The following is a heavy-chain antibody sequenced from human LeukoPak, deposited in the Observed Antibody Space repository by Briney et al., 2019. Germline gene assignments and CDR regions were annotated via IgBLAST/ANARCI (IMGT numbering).Heavy chain of an antibody. CDR3: TRASQTHWFDP. CDR2: INSDGSGT. CDR1: GFTFSSYW. Sequence: PGGSLRLSCAASGFTFSSYWMHWVRQAPGKGLVWVSRINSDGSGTTYADSVKGRFTISRDNAKNTLYLQMNSLRAEDTAMYYCTRASQTHWFDPWGQGTLVTVSS. J-gene: IGHJ5*02. V-gene: IGHV3-74*01.